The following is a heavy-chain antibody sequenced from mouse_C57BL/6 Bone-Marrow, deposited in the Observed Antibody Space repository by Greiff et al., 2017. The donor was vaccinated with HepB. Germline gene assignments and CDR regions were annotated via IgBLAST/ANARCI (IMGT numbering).Heavy chain of an antibody. J-gene: IGHJ1*03. CDR2: ISSGGSYT. CDR1: GFTFSSYG. Sequence: EVKLMESGGDLVKPGGSLKLSCAASGFTFSSYGMSWVRQTPDKRLEWVATISSGGSYTYYPDSVKGRFTISRDNAKNTLYLQMSSLKSEDTAMYYCARRATVVASEYFDVWGTGTTVTVSS. V-gene: IGHV5-6*01. D-gene: IGHD1-1*01. CDR3: ARRATVVASEYFDV.